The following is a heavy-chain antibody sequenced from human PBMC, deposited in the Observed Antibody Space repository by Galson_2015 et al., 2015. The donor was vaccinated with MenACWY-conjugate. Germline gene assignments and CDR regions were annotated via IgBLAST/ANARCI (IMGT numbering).Heavy chain of an antibody. CDR2: IYYSGST. CDR3: ARQNGGNSAFLTGWYFQH. J-gene: IGHJ1*01. CDR1: GGSISSSSYY. D-gene: IGHD4-23*01. V-gene: IGHV4-39*01. Sequence: ETLSLTCTVSGGSISSSSYYWGWIRQPPGKGLEWIGSIYYSGSTYYNPSFKSRVTISVDTSKNQFSLKLSSVTAADTAVYYCARQNGGNSAFLTGWYFQHWGQGTLVTVSS.